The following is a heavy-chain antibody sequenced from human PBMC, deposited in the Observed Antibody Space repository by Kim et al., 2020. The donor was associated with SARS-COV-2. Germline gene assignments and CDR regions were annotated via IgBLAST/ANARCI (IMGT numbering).Heavy chain of an antibody. CDR1: GYTFTSYD. D-gene: IGHD3-3*01. CDR3: ARGRVFTIFGVVIKTEGWFDP. CDR2: MNPNSGNT. J-gene: IGHJ5*02. Sequence: ASVKVSCKASGYTFTSYDINWVRQATGQGLEWMGWMNPNSGNTGYAQKFQGRVTMTRNTSISTAYMELSSLRSEDTAVYYCARGRVFTIFGVVIKTEGWFDPWEQGTLVTVS. V-gene: IGHV1-8*01.